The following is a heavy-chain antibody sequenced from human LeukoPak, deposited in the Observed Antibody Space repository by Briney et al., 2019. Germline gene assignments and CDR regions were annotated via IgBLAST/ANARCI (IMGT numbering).Heavy chain of an antibody. V-gene: IGHV4-34*01. CDR3: ARFERVTYGSGTYVFYYFDY. J-gene: IGHJ4*02. Sequence: SETPSLTCAVYGGSFSGYYWSWIRQPPGRGLEWIGEINHSGSTNYNPSLKSRVTISVDTSKNQFSLKLSSVTAADTAVYYCARFERVTYGSGTYVFYYFDYWGQGTLVTVSS. CDR1: GGSFSGYY. CDR2: INHSGST. D-gene: IGHD3-10*01.